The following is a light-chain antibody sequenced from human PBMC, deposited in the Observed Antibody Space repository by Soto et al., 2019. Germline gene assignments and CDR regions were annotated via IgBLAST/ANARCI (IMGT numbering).Light chain of an antibody. CDR2: AAS. CDR3: QRYSSDPCT. V-gene: IGKV1-27*01. CDR1: LGISNY. J-gene: IGKJ1*01. Sequence: DVPRTQAPASLSASVGVRVTITCRASLGISNYLACDQLKPGKVPKLLIYAASTLQSEVPSRFSGSGAGTFCTLTLSKLQAEDVSTWYRQRYSSDPCTFGQATKGEPK.